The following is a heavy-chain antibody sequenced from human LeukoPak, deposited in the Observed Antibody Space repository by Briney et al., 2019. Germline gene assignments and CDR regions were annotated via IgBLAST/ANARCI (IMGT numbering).Heavy chain of an antibody. CDR1: GYSFTSYW. CDR3: ARRGYYYDSSGYVIDWFDP. J-gene: IGHJ5*02. V-gene: IGHV5-10-1*01. CDR2: XXXXDSYT. D-gene: IGHD3-22*01. Sequence: GESLKISCKGSGYSFTSYWXXXXRKMPGKGLEWMXXXXXXDSYTNYSPSFQGHVXISADKSISTPYLQWSSLKASDTAMYYCARRGYYYDSSGYVIDWFDPWGQGTLVTVSS.